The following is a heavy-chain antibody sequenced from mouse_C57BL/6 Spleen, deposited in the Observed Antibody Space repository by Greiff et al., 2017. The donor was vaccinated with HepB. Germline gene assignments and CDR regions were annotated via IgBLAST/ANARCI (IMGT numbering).Heavy chain of an antibody. D-gene: IGHD2-4*01. J-gene: IGHJ3*01. Sequence: EVKLQQSGAELVRPGASVKLSCTASGFNIKDDYMHWVKQRPEQGLEWIGWIDPENGDTEYASKFQGKATITADTSSNTAYLQLSSLTSEDTAVYYCTTPYDYDATGFAYWGQGTLVTVSA. CDR2: IDPENGDT. V-gene: IGHV14-4*01. CDR3: TTPYDYDATGFAY. CDR1: GFNIKDDY.